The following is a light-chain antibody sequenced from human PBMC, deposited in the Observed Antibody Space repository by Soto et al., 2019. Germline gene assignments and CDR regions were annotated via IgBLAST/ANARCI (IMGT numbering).Light chain of an antibody. CDR3: LQDYIYTRT. J-gene: IGKJ1*01. V-gene: IGKV1-6*01. Sequence: IQMTQSPSTLSGSVGDRVTITCRASQTISSWLAWYQQKPGKAPKILIYAASTLPSGVPSRFSGSGAGTDCTLTISSLQPEDFATYYCLQDYIYTRTFGQGTKVDIK. CDR1: QTISSW. CDR2: AAS.